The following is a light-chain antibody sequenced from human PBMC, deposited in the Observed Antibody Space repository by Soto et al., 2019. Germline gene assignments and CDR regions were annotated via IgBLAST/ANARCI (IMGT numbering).Light chain of an antibody. Sequence: SYELTQPPSASVSPGQTVSITCSGDKLGDKYACWYQQKPGQSPVLVIYQDSKRPSGIPERFSGSNSGNTATLTISGTQAMDEADYYCQAWDSSTVVFGGGTKVTVL. CDR1: KLGDKY. J-gene: IGLJ2*01. V-gene: IGLV3-1*01. CDR3: QAWDSSTVV. CDR2: QDS.